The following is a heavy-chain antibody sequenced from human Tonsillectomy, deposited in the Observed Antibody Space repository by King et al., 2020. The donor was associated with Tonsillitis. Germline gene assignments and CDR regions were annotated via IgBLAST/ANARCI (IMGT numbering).Heavy chain of an antibody. J-gene: IGHJ4*02. CDR2: IRGDGGST. CDR3: AKAKRIITMIEY. Sequence: VQLVESGGGVVQPGGSLRLSCAASGCTFDDYAIDWVRQAPGKGWGGVSLIRGDGGSTYYADSVKGRFTISRDNSKNSLYLQMNSLRTEDTALYYCAKAKRIITMIEYWGQGTLVTVSS. V-gene: IGHV3-43*02. D-gene: IGHD3-22*01. CDR1: GCTFDDYA.